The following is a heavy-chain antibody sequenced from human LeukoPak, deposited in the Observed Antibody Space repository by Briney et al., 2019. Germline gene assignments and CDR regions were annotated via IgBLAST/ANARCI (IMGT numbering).Heavy chain of an antibody. CDR1: GGSISSSSYY. J-gene: IGHJ4*02. CDR3: ARQLGYCSSTSCYSDKVDY. D-gene: IGHD2-2*01. CDR2: IYYSGST. Sequence: SETLSLSCTVSGGSISSSSYYWGWIRQPPGKGLEWIGSIYYSGSTYYNPSLKSRVTISVDTSKNQFSLKLSSVTAADTAVYYCARQLGYCSSTSCYSDKVDYWGQGTLVTVSS. V-gene: IGHV4-39*01.